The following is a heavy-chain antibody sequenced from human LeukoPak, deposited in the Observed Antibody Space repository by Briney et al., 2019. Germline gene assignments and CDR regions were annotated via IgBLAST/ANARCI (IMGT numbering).Heavy chain of an antibody. CDR1: GFTFSSYA. J-gene: IGHJ3*02. Sequence: GGSLRLSCAASGFTFSSYAMSWVRQAPGKGLEWVSAISGSGGSTYYADSVKGRFTISRDNSKNTLYLQMNSLRAEDTAVYYCAKTLEYYDFWSGYLDAFDIWGQGTMVTVSS. D-gene: IGHD3-3*01. CDR3: AKTLEYYDFWSGYLDAFDI. CDR2: ISGSGGST. V-gene: IGHV3-23*01.